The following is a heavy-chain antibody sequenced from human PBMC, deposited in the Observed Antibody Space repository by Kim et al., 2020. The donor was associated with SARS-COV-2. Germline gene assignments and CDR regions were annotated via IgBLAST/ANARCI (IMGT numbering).Heavy chain of an antibody. J-gene: IGHJ3*02. Sequence: GGSLRLSCAVSGFTFSSYAMSWVRQAPGKGLEWVSGISSSGDRAHHADAVNGRITVCGDNYKNTLYLQMNSMSAEDTAEYCCAKGSLAVFDTVDIWGQ. V-gene: IGHV3-23*01. D-gene: IGHD2-15*01. CDR2: ISSSGDRA. CDR1: GFTFSSYA. CDR3: AKGSLAVFDTVDI.